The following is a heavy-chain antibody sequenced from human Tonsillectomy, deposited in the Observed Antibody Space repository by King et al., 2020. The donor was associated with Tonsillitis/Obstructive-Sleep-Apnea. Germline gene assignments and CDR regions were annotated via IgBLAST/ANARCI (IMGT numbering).Heavy chain of an antibody. CDR3: ASDGKPAAMFYYYYY. V-gene: IGHV1-69*12. CDR1: GGTFSSYA. J-gene: IGHJ4*02. Sequence: QLVQSGAEVKKPGYSVKVSCKASGGTFSSYAISWVRQAPGQGLEWMGGIIPIFGTANYAQKFQGRVTITADESTSTAYMELSSLRSEDTAVYYCASDGKPAAMFYYYYYWGQGTLFTFSS. D-gene: IGHD2-2*01. CDR2: IIPIFGTA.